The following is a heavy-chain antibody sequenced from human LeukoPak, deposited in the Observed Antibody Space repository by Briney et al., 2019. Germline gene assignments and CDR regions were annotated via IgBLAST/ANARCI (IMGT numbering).Heavy chain of an antibody. CDR2: IWYDGSNK. CDR3: ARDGGPMVVTASNWFDP. V-gene: IGHV3-33*01. CDR1: GFTFSSYG. Sequence: GGSLRLSCAASGFTFSSYGMHWVRQAPGKGLEWVAVIWYDGSNKYYAGSVKGRFTISRDNSKNTLYLQMNSLRAEDTAVYYCARDGGPMVVTASNWFDPWGQGTLVTVSS. D-gene: IGHD2-21*02. J-gene: IGHJ5*02.